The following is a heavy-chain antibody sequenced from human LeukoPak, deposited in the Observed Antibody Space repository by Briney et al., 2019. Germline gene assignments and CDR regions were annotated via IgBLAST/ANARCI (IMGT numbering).Heavy chain of an antibody. CDR3: VRDQGAPDY. V-gene: IGHV3-48*01. J-gene: IGHJ4*02. CDR2: ISGDSSQI. CDR1: GFTFSGYA. D-gene: IGHD1-26*01. Sequence: PGGSLRLSCAASGFTFSGYAMNWVRQAPGKGLEWISYISGDSSQIFYADSVKGRFITSRDNAKNSLHLQMSSLRVEDTALYYCVRDQGAPDYWGQGTLLTVSS.